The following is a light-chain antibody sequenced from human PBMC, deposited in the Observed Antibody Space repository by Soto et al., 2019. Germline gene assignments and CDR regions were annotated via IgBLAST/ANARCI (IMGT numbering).Light chain of an antibody. Sequence: EIVLTQSPGTLPLSPGERATLSCRASQSVRSSYLAWYQQKPGQAPRLLIYGASSRVTGIQDRFSGSGSGTDFTLAISRLEPEDFAVYYCQQYATSPALTFGGGTKVEIK. CDR1: QSVRSSY. CDR2: GAS. V-gene: IGKV3-20*01. CDR3: QQYATSPALT. J-gene: IGKJ4*01.